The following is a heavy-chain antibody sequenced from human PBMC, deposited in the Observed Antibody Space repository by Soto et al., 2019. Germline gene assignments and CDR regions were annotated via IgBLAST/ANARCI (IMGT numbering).Heavy chain of an antibody. J-gene: IGHJ3*02. D-gene: IGHD3-10*01. CDR1: GGSISSGGYY. CDR3: ARRLVTMVRGVKNAFDI. Sequence: QVQLQESGPGLVKPSQTLSLTCTVSGGSISSGGYYWSWIRQHPGKGLEWIGYIYYSGSTYYNLSLKSRVTISVDTSKNQFSLKLSSVTAADTAVYYCARRLVTMVRGVKNAFDIWGQGTMVTVSS. V-gene: IGHV4-31*03. CDR2: IYYSGST.